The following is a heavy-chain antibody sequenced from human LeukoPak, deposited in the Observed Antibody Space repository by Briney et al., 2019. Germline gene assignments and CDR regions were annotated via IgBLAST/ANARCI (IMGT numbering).Heavy chain of an antibody. CDR1: GFTFSGSA. CDR3: TRDSGTYNWFDP. CDR2: IDKKDKGYATAT. D-gene: IGHD1-26*01. V-gene: IGHV3-73*01. J-gene: IGHJ5*02. Sequence: GGSLKLSCAASGFTFSGSAIHWVRQSSGKGLEWVGQIDKKDKGYATATAYAASVKGRFTISRDDSINTAYLQMRSLKTEDTALYYCTRDSGTYNWFDPWGQGTLVTVSS.